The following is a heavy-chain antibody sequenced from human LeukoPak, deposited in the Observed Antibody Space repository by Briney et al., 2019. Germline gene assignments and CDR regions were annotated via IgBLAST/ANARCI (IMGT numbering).Heavy chain of an antibody. CDR2: LYNSGNT. CDR1: GGSISSYY. J-gene: IGHJ4*02. Sequence: SETLSLTCTVSGGSISSYYWSWIRQPPGKGLEWIGYLYNSGNTNHNPSLKSRVTISVDTSKNHLSLKLCSVTAADTAMYYCARHGSGYDYYFDYWGQGTLVSVSS. CDR3: ARHGSGYDYYFDY. V-gene: IGHV4-59*08. D-gene: IGHD5-12*01.